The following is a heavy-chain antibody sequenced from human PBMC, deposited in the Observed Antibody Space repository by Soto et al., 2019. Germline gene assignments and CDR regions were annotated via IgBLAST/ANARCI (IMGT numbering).Heavy chain of an antibody. CDR3: AKVMVGGIQRDYYYGMDV. CDR1: GFTFSSYA. Sequence: GGSLRLSCAASGFTFSSYAMSWVRQAPGKGLEWVSAISGSGGSTYYADSVKGRFTISRDNSKNTLYLQMNSLRAEDTAVYYCAKVMVGGIQRDYYYGMDVWGQGTTVTVSS. D-gene: IGHD5-18*01. CDR2: ISGSGGST. J-gene: IGHJ6*02. V-gene: IGHV3-23*01.